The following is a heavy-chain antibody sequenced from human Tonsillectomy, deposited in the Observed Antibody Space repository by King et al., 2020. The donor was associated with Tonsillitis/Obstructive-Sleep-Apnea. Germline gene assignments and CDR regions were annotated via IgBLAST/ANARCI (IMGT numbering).Heavy chain of an antibody. J-gene: IGHJ6*03. CDR2: FSWNSGSI. V-gene: IGHV3-9*01. Sequence: VQLVESGGGLVQPGRSLRLSCAASGFTFDDYAMHWVRQTPGKGLEWVSAFSWNSGSIGYADSVRGRFTISRDNAKNSLYLQMNTLTTEDTALYYCAKDIRSSTHFYYMDVWGNGTTVTVSS. CDR3: AKDIRSSTHFYYMDV. D-gene: IGHD2-15*01. CDR1: GFTFDDYA.